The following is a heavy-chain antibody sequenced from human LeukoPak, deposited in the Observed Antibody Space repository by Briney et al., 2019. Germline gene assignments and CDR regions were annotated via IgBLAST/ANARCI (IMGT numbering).Heavy chain of an antibody. CDR1: GFTFSSYW. CDR2: IKRDGGEK. CDR3: AREGVVVPAAHDYYYYYYMDV. J-gene: IGHJ6*03. V-gene: IGHV3-7*01. D-gene: IGHD2-2*01. Sequence: GGSLRVSCAASGFTFSSYWMSWVRQAPGKGLEWVANIKRDGGEKYYVDSVKGRFTISRDNAKNSLYLQMNSLRAEDTAVYYCAREGVVVPAAHDYYYYYYMDVWGKGTTVTVSS.